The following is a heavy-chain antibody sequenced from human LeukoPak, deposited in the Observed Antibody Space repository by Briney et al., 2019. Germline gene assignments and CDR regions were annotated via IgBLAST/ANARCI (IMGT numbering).Heavy chain of an antibody. V-gene: IGHV3-20*04. CDR3: ARVWEVTTGDAFDI. CDR1: GFTFDDYG. Sequence: GGSLRLSCAASGFTFDDYGMSWVRQAPGKGLEWVSGINWNGGSTGYADSVKGRFTISRDNAKNSLYLQMNSLRAEDTALYYCARVWEVTTGDAFDIWGQGTMVTVSS. D-gene: IGHD4-11*01. J-gene: IGHJ3*02. CDR2: INWNGGST.